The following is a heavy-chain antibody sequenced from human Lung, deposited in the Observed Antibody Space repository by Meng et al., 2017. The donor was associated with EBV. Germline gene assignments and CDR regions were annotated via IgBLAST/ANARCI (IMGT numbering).Heavy chain of an antibody. V-gene: IGHV3-30*03. D-gene: IGHD1-26*01. CDR1: GFTFSGYG. CDR2: LPSDGGNT. Sequence: QVQLVEGGGGLVRPGRPLCLSFAASGFTFSGYGMFWVRQAPGKGPEWVAILPSDGGNTSYSDSVKGRFTISRDNSKKTLYLQMNSLRAEDTAVYYCARDLSGRFDPWGQGTLVTVSS. J-gene: IGHJ5*02. CDR3: ARDLSGRFDP.